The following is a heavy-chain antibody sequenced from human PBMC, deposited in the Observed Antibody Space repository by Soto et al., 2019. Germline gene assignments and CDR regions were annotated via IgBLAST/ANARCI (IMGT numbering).Heavy chain of an antibody. CDR2: IIPIFGTA. Sequence: SVKVSCKASGGTFSSYAISWVRQAPGQGLEWMGGIIPIFGTANYAQKFQGRVTITADESTSTAYMELSSLRSEDTAVYYCARGDFWSGYSYYYYGMDVWGQGTTVTVS. V-gene: IGHV1-69*13. CDR3: ARGDFWSGYSYYYYGMDV. D-gene: IGHD3-3*01. CDR1: GGTFSSYA. J-gene: IGHJ6*02.